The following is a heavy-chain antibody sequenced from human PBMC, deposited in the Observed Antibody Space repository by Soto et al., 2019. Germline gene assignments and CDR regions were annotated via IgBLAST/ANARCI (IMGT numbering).Heavy chain of an antibody. CDR2: ISYDGSDK. CDR3: ANSPNFCCSSPYSYKFYVDF. V-gene: IGHV3-30*18. D-gene: IGHD5-18*01. J-gene: IGHJ4*02. CDR1: GFTFNTYG. Sequence: QEQLVESGGGVVQPGRSLRLSCAASGFTFNTYGMHWVRQAPGKGLEWVAVISYDGSDKYYADSVKGRFIISRYNSKNTLYLQMNSLRAEDTAIDYCANSPNFCCSSPYSYKFYVDFWGQGALVTVSS.